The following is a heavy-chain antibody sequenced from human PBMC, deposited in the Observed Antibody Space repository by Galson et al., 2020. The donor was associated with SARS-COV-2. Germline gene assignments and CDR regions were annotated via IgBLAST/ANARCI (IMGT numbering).Heavy chain of an antibody. CDR1: GGSISSGGYY. J-gene: IGHJ5*02. Sequence: SETLSLTCTVSGGSISSGGYYWSWIRQHPGKGLEWIGYIYYSGSTYYNPSLKSRVTISVDTSKNQFSLKLSSVTAADTAVYYCARDNPMVRGVSQYNWFDPWGQGTLVTVSS. D-gene: IGHD3-10*01. CDR2: IYYSGST. V-gene: IGHV4-31*03. CDR3: ARDNPMVRGVSQYNWFDP.